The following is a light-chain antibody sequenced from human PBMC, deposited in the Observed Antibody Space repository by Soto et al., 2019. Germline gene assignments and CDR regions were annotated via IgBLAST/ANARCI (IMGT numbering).Light chain of an antibody. CDR2: DAS. CDR3: QQYYNWPRT. Sequence: DIPMTQSPSTLSAPVEDRVTIACRASQSISSWLAWYQQKPGKAPKLLMYDASSLESGVPARFSGSGSGTEFTLTISSLQSEDFAVYYCQQYYNWPRTFAQGTKVDI. CDR1: QSISSW. V-gene: IGKV1-5*01. J-gene: IGKJ1*01.